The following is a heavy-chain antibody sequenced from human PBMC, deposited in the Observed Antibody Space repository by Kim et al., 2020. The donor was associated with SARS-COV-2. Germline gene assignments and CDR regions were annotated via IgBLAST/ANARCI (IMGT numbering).Heavy chain of an antibody. D-gene: IGHD3-10*01. CDR3: AKDSRRYGSGSYYVDY. J-gene: IGHJ4*02. Sequence: GGSLRLSCAASGFTFDDYAMHWVRQAPGKGLEWVSGISWNSGSIGYADSVKGRFTISRDNAKNSLYLQMNSLRAEDTALYYCAKDSRRYGSGSYYVDYWGQGTLVTVSS. V-gene: IGHV3-9*01. CDR2: ISWNSGSI. CDR1: GFTFDDYA.